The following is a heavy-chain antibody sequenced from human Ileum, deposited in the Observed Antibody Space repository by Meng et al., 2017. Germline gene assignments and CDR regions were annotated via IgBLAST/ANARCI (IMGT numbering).Heavy chain of an antibody. CDR3: ARIDYGGNGIEKYYFDY. D-gene: IGHD4-23*01. CDR2: IHHSGST. J-gene: IGHJ4*02. V-gene: IGHV4-4*02. CDR1: GGSISSTYW. Sequence: QGEVQEAGPGLVGPSGTLSLTCAVSGGSISSTYWWTWVRQSAGKGLEWIGEIHHSGSTNYNPSLKSRVTISVDKSKNQFSLNLRSVTAADTAVYYCARIDYGGNGIEKYYFDYWGQGTLVTVFS.